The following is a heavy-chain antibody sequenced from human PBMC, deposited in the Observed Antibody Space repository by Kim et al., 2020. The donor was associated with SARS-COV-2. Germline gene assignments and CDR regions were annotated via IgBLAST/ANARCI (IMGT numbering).Heavy chain of an antibody. CDR3: ARAGYSISWSTFDY. J-gene: IGHJ4*02. V-gene: IGHV3-74*01. Sequence: YADSEKGRFTISRDDAKNTMYLQMNSLRAEDTAVYYCARAGYSISWSTFDYWGQGILVTVSS. D-gene: IGHD6-13*01.